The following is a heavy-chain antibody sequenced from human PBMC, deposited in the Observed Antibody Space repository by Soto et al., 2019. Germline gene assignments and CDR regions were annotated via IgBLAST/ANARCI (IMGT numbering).Heavy chain of an antibody. Sequence: ASVKVSCKASGFTFTSSAMQWVRQARGQRLEWIGWIVVGSGNTNYAQKFQERVTITRDMSTSTAYMELSSLRSEDTAVYYCAAWLARSRLLKSKYYFYGMFVWG. J-gene: IGHJ6*02. V-gene: IGHV1-58*02. D-gene: IGHD6-6*01. CDR2: IVVGSGNT. CDR3: AAWLARSRLLKSKYYFYGMFV. CDR1: GFTFTSSA.